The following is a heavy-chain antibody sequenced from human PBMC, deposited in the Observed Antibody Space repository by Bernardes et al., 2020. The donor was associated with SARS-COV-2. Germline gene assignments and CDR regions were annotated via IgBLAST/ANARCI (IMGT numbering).Heavy chain of an antibody. CDR2: IYTSGST. D-gene: IGHD6-13*01. Sequence: SESLSLTCTVSGGSISSGSYYWSWLLQPAGKGLEWIGRIYTSGSTNYNPSLKSRVTISVDTSKNQFSLKLSSVTAADTAVYYCARGTAAAGGRYYYYGMDVWGQGTTVTVSS. CDR3: ARGTAAAGGRYYYYGMDV. V-gene: IGHV4-61*02. CDR1: GGSISSGSYY. J-gene: IGHJ6*02.